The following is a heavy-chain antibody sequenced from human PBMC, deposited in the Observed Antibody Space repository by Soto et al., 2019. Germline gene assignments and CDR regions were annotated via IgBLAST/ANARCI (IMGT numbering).Heavy chain of an antibody. D-gene: IGHD3-10*01. J-gene: IGHJ5*02. Sequence: QVQLQQWGAGLLKPSETLSLTCAVYGGSFSGYYWSWIRQPPGKGLEWIGEINHSGSTNYNPSLKSRVTISVDTSRTRSSLKRSSVPAADTAVYYCASGRGGDPGRSTRGWFDPCGRGSLVTVAS. CDR3: ASGRGGDPGRSTRGWFDP. CDR2: INHSGST. V-gene: IGHV4-34*01. CDR1: GGSFSGYY.